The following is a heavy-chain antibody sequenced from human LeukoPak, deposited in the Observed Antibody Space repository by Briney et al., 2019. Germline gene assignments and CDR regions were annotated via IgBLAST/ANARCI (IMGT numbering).Heavy chain of an antibody. CDR2: INPNSGGT. Sequence: GASVKASCKASGYTFTGYYMHWVRQAPGQGLEWMGRINPNSGGTNYAQKFQGRVTMTRDTSISTAYMELSRLRSDDTAVYYCARDHCSSTSCYVWFDPWGQGTLVTVSS. CDR3: ARDHCSSTSCYVWFDP. J-gene: IGHJ5*02. CDR1: GYTFTGYY. V-gene: IGHV1-2*06. D-gene: IGHD2-2*01.